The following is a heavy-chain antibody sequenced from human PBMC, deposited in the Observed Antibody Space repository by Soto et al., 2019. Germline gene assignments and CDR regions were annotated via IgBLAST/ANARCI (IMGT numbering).Heavy chain of an antibody. CDR2: IIPIFGTA. V-gene: IGHV1-69*13. CDR3: AFTGYSYGYGAFDI. J-gene: IGHJ3*02. CDR1: GGTFSSYA. Sequence: ASVKVSCKASGGTFSSYAISWVRQAPGQGLEWMGGIIPIFGTANYAQKFQGRVTITADESTSTAYMELSSLRSEDTAVYYCAFTGYSYGYGAFDIWGQGTMVTV. D-gene: IGHD5-18*01.